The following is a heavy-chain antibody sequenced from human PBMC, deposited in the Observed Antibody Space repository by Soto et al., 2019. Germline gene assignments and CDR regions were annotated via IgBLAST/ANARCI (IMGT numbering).Heavy chain of an antibody. CDR1: GGSISSSSYY. D-gene: IGHD3-22*01. V-gene: IGHV4-39*01. CDR3: ARRAPVRYYDRRVKGAFDI. J-gene: IGHJ3*02. CDR2: IDYSGST. Sequence: QLQLQESGPGLVKPSETLSLTCTVSGGSISSSSYYWGWIRQPPGKGLEWIGRIDYSGSTYYNPSLKSRVTTSVETSKNQFSLKLSSVTAADTTVYYCARRAPVRYYDRRVKGAFDIWGQGTMVTVSS.